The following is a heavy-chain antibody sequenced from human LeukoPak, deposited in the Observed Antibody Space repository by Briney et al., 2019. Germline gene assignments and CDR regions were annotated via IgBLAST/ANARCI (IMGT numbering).Heavy chain of an antibody. V-gene: IGHV3-7*04. J-gene: IGHJ5*02. CDR3: ARGLYWFDP. Sequence: PGGSLRLSCAASGFTLSSYWMSWVRQAPGKGLEWVANIKQDGSEKYYVDSVKGRFTISRDNAKNSLYLHVNSLRAEDTAVYYCARGLYWFDPWGQGTLVTVSS. CDR2: IKQDGSEK. CDR1: GFTLSSYW.